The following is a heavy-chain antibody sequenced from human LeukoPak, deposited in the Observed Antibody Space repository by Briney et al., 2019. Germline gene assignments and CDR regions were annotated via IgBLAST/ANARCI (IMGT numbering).Heavy chain of an antibody. V-gene: IGHV7-4-1*02. J-gene: IGHJ6*03. CDR2: INTNTGNP. CDR1: GYTFTSYA. Sequence: ASVKVSCKASGYTFTSYAMNWVRQAPGQGLEWMGWINTNTGNPTYAHGFTGRFVFSLDTSVSTAYLQISSLKAEDTAVYYCARSPSSCGSGGSCYSLSYYYYYMDVWGKGTTVTVSS. D-gene: IGHD2-15*01. CDR3: ARSPSSCGSGGSCYSLSYYYYYMDV.